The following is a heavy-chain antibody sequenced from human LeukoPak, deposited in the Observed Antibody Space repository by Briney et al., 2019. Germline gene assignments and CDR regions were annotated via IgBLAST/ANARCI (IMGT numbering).Heavy chain of an antibody. J-gene: IGHJ6*03. CDR2: INSDGSST. CDR1: GFSVSSNY. CDR3: ARVEGYSYGFESGMDV. D-gene: IGHD5-18*01. V-gene: IGHV3-74*01. Sequence: GGSLRLSCAASGFSVSSNYINWVRQAPGKGLEWVSRINSDGSSTSYADSVKGRFTISRDNAKNTLYLQMNSLRAEDTAVYYCARVEGYSYGFESGMDVWGKGTTVTVSS.